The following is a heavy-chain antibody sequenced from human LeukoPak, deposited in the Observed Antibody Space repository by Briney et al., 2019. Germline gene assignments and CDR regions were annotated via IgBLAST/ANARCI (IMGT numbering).Heavy chain of an antibody. D-gene: IGHD3-16*01. CDR3: ARRYVNYYYGLDV. J-gene: IGHJ6*02. CDR2: TSSDGSVT. Sequence: PGGSLRLSCAASGFTFSSYYMHWVRQAPGKGPVWVSRTSSDGSVTYYADSVKGRFTISRDNAKNTLCLQMNSLRAEDTAVYYCARRYVNYYYGLDVWGQGTTVTVSS. CDR1: GFTFSSYY. V-gene: IGHV3-74*01.